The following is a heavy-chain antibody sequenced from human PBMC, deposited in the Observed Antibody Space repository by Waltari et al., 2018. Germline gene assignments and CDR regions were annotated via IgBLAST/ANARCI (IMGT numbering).Heavy chain of an antibody. CDR2: IHISGST. D-gene: IGHD4-17*01. V-gene: IGHV4-39*07. Sequence: QPQLQESGPGLEKPSETLSLTCTVSGGSLTTRSYQWAWIRQTPGKGLEWIGRIHISGSTYYNPSLRSRVTMSVDTSNNQFSLKLTSVTAADTAVYYCARQPPTTVPTPRSPFDTWGQGTMVSVSS. CDR3: ARQPPTTVPTPRSPFDT. CDR1: GGSLTTRSYQ. J-gene: IGHJ3*02.